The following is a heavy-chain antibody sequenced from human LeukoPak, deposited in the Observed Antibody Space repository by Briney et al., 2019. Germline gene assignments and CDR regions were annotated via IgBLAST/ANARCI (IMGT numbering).Heavy chain of an antibody. D-gene: IGHD3-10*01. CDR2: ISWNSGSI. J-gene: IGHJ4*02. Sequence: GGSLRLSCAASGFAFDDYAMHWVRQAPGKGLEWVSGISWNSGSIGYADSVKGRFTISTDSAKNSLYLQMNSLRAEDTAVYYCARDGRFGLPHDYWGQGTLVTVSS. CDR3: ARDGRFGLPHDY. V-gene: IGHV3-9*01. CDR1: GFAFDDYA.